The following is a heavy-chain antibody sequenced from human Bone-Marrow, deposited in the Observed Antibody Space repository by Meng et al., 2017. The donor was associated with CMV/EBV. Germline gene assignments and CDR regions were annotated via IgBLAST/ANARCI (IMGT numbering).Heavy chain of an antibody. V-gene: IGHV3-11*01. CDR1: GFRFRSYY. CDR3: VRGGGSGY. D-gene: IGHD3-10*01. CDR2: IDYNGVTI. Sequence: LSISCAGSGFRFRSYYMELIRPAPRKCLDWISFIDYNGVTICYPNSLEGRFSISRDNAKQSLYLQMNNVSVGDTAVYYCVRGGGSGYWGQGTLVTVSS. J-gene: IGHJ4*02.